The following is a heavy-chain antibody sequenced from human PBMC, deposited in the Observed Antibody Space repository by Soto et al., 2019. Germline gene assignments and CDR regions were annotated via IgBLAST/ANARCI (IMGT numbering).Heavy chain of an antibody. CDR3: AHAVTYTDYFDY. CDR1: GFSLSTSGVG. D-gene: IGHD4-17*01. CDR2: IYWDDDK. V-gene: IGHV2-5*02. J-gene: IGHJ4*02. Sequence: QITLKESXPXLVKPTQTLTLTCTFSGFSLSTSGVGVGWIRQPPGKALEWLALIYWDDDKRYSPSLKSRLTITKDTSKNQVVLTMTDMDPVDTATYYCAHAVTYTDYFDYWGQGTLVTVSS.